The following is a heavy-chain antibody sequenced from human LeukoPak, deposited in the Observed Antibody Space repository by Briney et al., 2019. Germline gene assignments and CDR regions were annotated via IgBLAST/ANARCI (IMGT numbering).Heavy chain of an antibody. V-gene: IGHV4-61*02. CDR1: GGSINSGSYY. D-gene: IGHD1-1*01. J-gene: IGHJ4*02. CDR3: ARHSNWNDHFDY. CDR2: IYTSGST. Sequence: SQTLSLTCTVSGGSINSGSYYWSWIRQPAGKGLEWIGRIYTSGSTKYNPSLKSRVTISVDTSKNQFSLKLSSVTAADTAVYYCARHSNWNDHFDYWGQGTLVTVSS.